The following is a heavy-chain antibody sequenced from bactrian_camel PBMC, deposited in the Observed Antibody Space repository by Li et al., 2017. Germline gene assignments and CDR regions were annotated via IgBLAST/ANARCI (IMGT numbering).Heavy chain of an antibody. V-gene: IGHV3-3*01. J-gene: IGHJ4*01. CDR1: GHSRGSNC. CDR2: IRRSGGET. Sequence: HVQLVESGGGSVQAGGSLRLSCVVSGHSRGSNCVGWYRLPPGRAPAEREGIAAIRRSGGETWYAGSVKGRFTISQDSARNTVHLQMNSLKPEDSSMYYCAAEEYCGGSWDLPVNYNYWGQGTQVTVS. D-gene: IGHD2*01. CDR3: AAEEYCGGSWDLPVNYNY.